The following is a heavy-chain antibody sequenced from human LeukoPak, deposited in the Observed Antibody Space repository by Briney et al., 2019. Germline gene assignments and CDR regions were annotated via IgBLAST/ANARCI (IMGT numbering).Heavy chain of an antibody. J-gene: IGHJ4*02. Sequence: PSETLSLTCTVSGGSISSYYWSWIRQPPGKGLEWIGYIYYSGSTNHNPSLKSRVTISVDTSKNQFSLKLSSVTAADTAVYYCARVVRHNYYDSSGYPDYWGQGTLVTVSS. CDR3: ARVVRHNYYDSSGYPDY. V-gene: IGHV4-59*01. CDR1: GGSISSYY. D-gene: IGHD3-22*01. CDR2: IYYSGST.